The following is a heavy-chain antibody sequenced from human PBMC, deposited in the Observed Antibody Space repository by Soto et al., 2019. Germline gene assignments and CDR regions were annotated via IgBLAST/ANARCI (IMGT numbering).Heavy chain of an antibody. CDR3: ARGKGSVLGPPPRPFDY. CDR2: INHSGST. CDR1: GGSFSGYY. V-gene: IGHV4-34*01. Sequence: SKTLSLTCAVYGGSFSGYYWSWIRQPPGKGLEWIGEINHSGSTNYNPSLKSRVTISVDTSKNQFSLKLSSVTAADTAVYYCARGKGSVLGPPPRPFDYWGQGTLVTVSS. J-gene: IGHJ4*02.